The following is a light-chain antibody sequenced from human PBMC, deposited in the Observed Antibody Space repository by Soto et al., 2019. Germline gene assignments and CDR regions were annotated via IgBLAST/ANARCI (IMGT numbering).Light chain of an antibody. CDR2: DTS. CDR1: QSLTNSF. CDR3: QQYGTSEII. V-gene: IGKV3-20*01. J-gene: IGKJ5*01. Sequence: EFVLTHSPCTLSLSPGERATLSCRASQSLTNSFMAWYQQRPGQAPRLLIYDTSSRASGIPDRFSGSGSGTDFTLTISRLETEDFAVFYCQQYGTSEIIFGQGTRLEIK.